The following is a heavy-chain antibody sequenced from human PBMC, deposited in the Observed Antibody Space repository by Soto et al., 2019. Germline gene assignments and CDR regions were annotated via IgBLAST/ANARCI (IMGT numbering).Heavy chain of an antibody. CDR3: ARDRCSGGSCYERFDY. CDR2: INPNSGGT. J-gene: IGHJ4*02. V-gene: IGHV1-2*04. CDR1: GYTFTGYY. D-gene: IGHD2-15*01. Sequence: ASVKVSCKASGYTFTGYYMHWVRQAPGQGLEWMGWINPNSGGTNYAQKFQGWVTMTRDTSISTAYMELSRLRSDDTAVYYCARDRCSGGSCYERFDYWGQGTLVTVYS.